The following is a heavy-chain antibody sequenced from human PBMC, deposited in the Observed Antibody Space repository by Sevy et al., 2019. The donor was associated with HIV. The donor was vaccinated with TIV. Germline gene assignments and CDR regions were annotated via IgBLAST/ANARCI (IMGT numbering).Heavy chain of an antibody. CDR1: GFTFNNAW. CDR3: TAGVGTSDFDY. CDR2: IKSKIDGATR. J-gene: IGHJ4*02. V-gene: IGHV3-15*01. D-gene: IGHD1-26*01. Sequence: GGSLRLSCEASGFTFNNAWMSWVRQAPGKGLEWVGRIKSKIDGATRDFAAPVKGRLAISRDDSKNTLYLQMNSLKTEDTAVYYCTAGVGTSDFDYWGRGVLVTVSS.